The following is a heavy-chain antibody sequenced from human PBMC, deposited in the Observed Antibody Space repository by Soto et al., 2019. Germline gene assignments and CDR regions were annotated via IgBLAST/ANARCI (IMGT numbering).Heavy chain of an antibody. D-gene: IGHD6-13*01. CDR3: ARNPSPSGSNWYFDY. J-gene: IGHJ4*02. CDR2: IYSGGST. Sequence: EVQLVESGGGLVQPGGSLRLSCAASGLTVSSNYMNWVRQAPGKGLEWVSVIYSGGSTYYADAVKGRFTISRDNSKNTLYLQMNSLTAEDTAVYDCARNPSPSGSNWYFDYWGRGTLVTVSS. CDR1: GLTVSSNY. V-gene: IGHV3-66*01.